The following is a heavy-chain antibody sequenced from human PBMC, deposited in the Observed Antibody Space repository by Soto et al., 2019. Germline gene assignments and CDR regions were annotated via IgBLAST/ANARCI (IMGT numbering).Heavy chain of an antibody. Sequence: QVQLQESGPGMVKPSETLSLTCSVSGDSINNYYWSWIRQNPGKGLECIGFVHYTGGANYTPSLKIRVTISVGTSTKQFSLRLSSVTAADSGVYYFAREGASSFRGFDYWGQGTLVTVST. CDR3: AREGASSFRGFDY. V-gene: IGHV4-59*01. CDR2: VHYTGGA. J-gene: IGHJ4*02. CDR1: GDSINNYY. D-gene: IGHD2-2*01.